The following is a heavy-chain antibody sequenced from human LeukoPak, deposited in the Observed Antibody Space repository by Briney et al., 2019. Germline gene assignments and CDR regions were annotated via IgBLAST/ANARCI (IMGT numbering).Heavy chain of an antibody. CDR3: ARHSSGSYYTY. Sequence: GGSLTLSCAASGFIFSRCWKSWLRQAPGKGVEWVAHIKQDGSDKYYVEPVKGRFTISRDNAKNSLYLQMNSLRADDTAMYYCARHSSGSYYTYWGQGTLVTVSS. CDR2: IKQDGSDK. V-gene: IGHV3-7*01. D-gene: IGHD3-10*01. J-gene: IGHJ4*02. CDR1: GFIFSRCW.